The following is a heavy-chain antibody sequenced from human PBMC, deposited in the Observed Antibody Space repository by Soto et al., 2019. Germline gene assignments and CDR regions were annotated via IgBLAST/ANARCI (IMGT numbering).Heavy chain of an antibody. J-gene: IGHJ4*02. D-gene: IGHD6-13*01. CDR3: ARVYSSSWYKVEGDY. CDR2: INSDGSST. Sequence: PGGSLRLSCAASGFTFSSYWMHWVRQAPGKGLVWVSRINSDGSSTSYADSVKGRFTISRDNAKNTLYLQMNSLRAEDTAVYYCARVYSSSWYKVEGDYWGQGTLVTVSS. V-gene: IGHV3-74*01. CDR1: GFTFSSYW.